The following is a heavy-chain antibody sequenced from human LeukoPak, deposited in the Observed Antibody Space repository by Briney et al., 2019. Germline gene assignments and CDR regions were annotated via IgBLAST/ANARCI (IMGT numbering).Heavy chain of an antibody. V-gene: IGHV3-21*01. D-gene: IGHD2-2*01. CDR3: ARDPGVPAAKNYFDY. Sequence: AGGSLRLSCAASGFTFSSYSMNWVRQAPGKGLEWVSSISSSSSYIYYADSVKGRFTISRDNSKNTLYLQMNSLRAEDTAVYYCARDPGVPAAKNYFDYWGQGTLVTVSS. CDR1: GFTFSSYS. J-gene: IGHJ4*02. CDR2: ISSSSSYI.